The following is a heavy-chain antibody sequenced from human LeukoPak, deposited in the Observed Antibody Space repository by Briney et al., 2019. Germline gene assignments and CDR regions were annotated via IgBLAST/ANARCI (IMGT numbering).Heavy chain of an antibody. V-gene: IGHV1-8*02. J-gene: IGHJ5*02. CDR1: GYTFTSYG. CDR3: ARESERNDGWFDP. D-gene: IGHD1-1*01. CDR2: VSPKTGRT. Sequence: GASVKVSCKASGYTFTSYGISWVRQATGQGLEWMGWVSPKTGRTGYAQKFQGRVYMTTNASLSTAYMELSSLRSDDTAVYFCARESERNDGWFDPWGQGTLVTVSS.